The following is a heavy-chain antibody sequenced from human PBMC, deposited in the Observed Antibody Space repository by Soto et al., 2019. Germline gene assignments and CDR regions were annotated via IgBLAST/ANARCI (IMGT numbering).Heavy chain of an antibody. J-gene: IGHJ5*02. CDR3: VKNSGWFNT. V-gene: IGHV3-23*01. D-gene: IGHD3-10*01. Sequence: GGSLRLSCAASGFPFSSTDMSWVRQAPGKGLEWVSTILDTGTTVFYADSVEGRFTVSRDNSNNTLYVQMNNLRADDTAVYYCVKNSGWFNTWGQGAPVTVSS. CDR2: ILDTGTTV. CDR1: GFPFSSTD.